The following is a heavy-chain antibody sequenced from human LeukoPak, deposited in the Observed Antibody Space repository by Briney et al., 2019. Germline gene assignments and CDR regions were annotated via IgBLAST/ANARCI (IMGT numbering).Heavy chain of an antibody. CDR2: IYYSGNT. CDR3: ARQTGSGLFILP. Sequence: SETLSLTCTVSGVSISSSNSYWGWIRRRPGKGLEWIGSIYYSGNTYYNASLKSQVSISIDTSKNQFSLRLTSVTAADTAVYYCARQTGSGLFILPGGQGTLVTVSS. J-gene: IGHJ4*02. CDR1: GVSISSSNSY. D-gene: IGHD3/OR15-3a*01. V-gene: IGHV4-39*01.